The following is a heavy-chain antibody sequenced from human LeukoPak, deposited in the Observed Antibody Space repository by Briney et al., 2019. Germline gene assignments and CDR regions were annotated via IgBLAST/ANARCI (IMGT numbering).Heavy chain of an antibody. CDR1: GFSLSTSGVG. J-gene: IGHJ4*02. CDR3: AHYGDYRFMYYFDY. D-gene: IGHD4-17*01. CDR2: IYWNDDN. Sequence: SGPTLVKPTQTLTLTCTFSGFSLSTSGVGVGWIRQLPGKALEWLALIYWNDDNRYSPSLKSRLTITKDTSKNQVVLKMTNMDPVDTATYYCAHYGDYRFMYYFDYWGQGTLVTVSS. V-gene: IGHV2-5*01.